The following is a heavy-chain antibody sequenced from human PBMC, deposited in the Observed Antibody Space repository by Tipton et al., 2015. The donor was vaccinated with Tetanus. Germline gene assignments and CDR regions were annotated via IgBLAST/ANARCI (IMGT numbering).Heavy chain of an antibody. J-gene: IGHJ4*02. Sequence: SLRLSCAASGFSFSTYWMHWVRQAPGKGPEWVSRINVDGSTTTYAHSVKGRFAISRDNAKNTLYLQINSLRAEDTAVYYCARDGSGSYYVDDYFDYWGQGTLVTVSS. CDR3: ARDGSGSYYVDDYFDY. CDR2: INVDGSTT. V-gene: IGHV3-74*03. CDR1: GFSFSTYW. D-gene: IGHD3-10*01.